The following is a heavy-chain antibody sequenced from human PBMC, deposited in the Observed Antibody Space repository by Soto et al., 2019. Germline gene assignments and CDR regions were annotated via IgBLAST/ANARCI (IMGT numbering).Heavy chain of an antibody. Sequence: SETLSLTCAVYGGSFSGYYWSWIRQPPGKGLEWIGEINHSGSTNYNPSLKSRVPISVDTSKNQFSLKLSSVTAADTAVYYCARAARPNIVVVVAATRNTNWFDPWGQGTLVTVSS. CDR1: GGSFSGYY. D-gene: IGHD2-15*01. CDR2: INHSGST. CDR3: ARAARPNIVVVVAATRNTNWFDP. J-gene: IGHJ5*02. V-gene: IGHV4-34*01.